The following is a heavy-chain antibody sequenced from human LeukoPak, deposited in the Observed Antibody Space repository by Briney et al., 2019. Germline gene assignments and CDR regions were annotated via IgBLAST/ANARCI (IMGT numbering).Heavy chain of an antibody. CDR2: FDPEDGET. CDR1: GYTFTGYY. CDR3: ATDRPGGGSYYFHY. J-gene: IGHJ4*02. Sequence: ASVKVSCKASGYTFTGYYMHWVRQAPGKGLEWMGGFDPEDGETIYAQKFQGRVTMTEDTSTDTAYMELSSLRSEDTAVYYCATDRPGGGSYYFHYWGQGTLVTVSS. V-gene: IGHV1-24*01. D-gene: IGHD1-26*01.